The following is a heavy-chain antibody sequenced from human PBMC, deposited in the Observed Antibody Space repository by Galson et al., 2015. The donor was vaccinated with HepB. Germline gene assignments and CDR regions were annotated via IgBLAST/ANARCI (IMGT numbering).Heavy chain of an antibody. D-gene: IGHD3-22*01. V-gene: IGHV3-11*01. CDR2: ISSSGSTI. Sequence: SLRLSCAASGFTFSDYYMSWIRQAPGKGLEWVSYISSSGSTIYYADSVKGRFTISRDNAKNSLYLQMNSLRAEDTAVYYCAYGYDSSALPALQDAFDIWGQGTMVTVSS. CDR1: GFTFSDYY. CDR3: AYGYDSSALPALQDAFDI. J-gene: IGHJ3*02.